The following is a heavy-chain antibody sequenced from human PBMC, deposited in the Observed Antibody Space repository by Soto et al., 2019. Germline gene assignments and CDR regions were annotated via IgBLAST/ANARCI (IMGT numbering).Heavy chain of an antibody. Sequence: EVQLVESGGGLVQPGGSLRLSCAASGFTVSSNYMSWVRQAPGKGLEWVSVIYSGGSTYYADSVKGRFTISRDNSKNTLYLQMNSLRAEDTAVYYCARANTAATGKLDAFDIWGQGTMVTVSS. CDR2: IYSGGST. V-gene: IGHV3-66*01. J-gene: IGHJ3*02. D-gene: IGHD2-15*01. CDR3: ARANTAATGKLDAFDI. CDR1: GFTVSSNY.